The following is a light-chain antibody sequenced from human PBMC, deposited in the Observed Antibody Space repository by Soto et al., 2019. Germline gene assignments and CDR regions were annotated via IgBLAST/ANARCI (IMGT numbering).Light chain of an antibody. CDR3: QSYDSSLSGYV. Sequence: QPVLTQPPSVSGAPGQRVTISCTGSSSNIGAGYDVHWYQQLPGTAPKLLIYGNSNRPSGVPDRFSGSKSGTSASLAITGLQAEDEADYYCQSYDSSLSGYVFGTGTKVTAL. CDR2: GNS. J-gene: IGLJ1*01. CDR1: SSNIGAGYD. V-gene: IGLV1-40*01.